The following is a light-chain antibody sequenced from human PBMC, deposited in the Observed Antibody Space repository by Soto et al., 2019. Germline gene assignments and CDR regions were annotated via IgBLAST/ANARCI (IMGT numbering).Light chain of an antibody. CDR1: QSVRTY. CDR3: QQRSNWLIT. Sequence: PGERATLSCRASQSVRTYLAWYQQKPGQAPRLLISDASNRATGIPARFSGSGSGTDFTLTISSLEPEDFAVYYCQQRSNWLITFGQGTRLEIK. J-gene: IGKJ5*01. CDR2: DAS. V-gene: IGKV3-11*01.